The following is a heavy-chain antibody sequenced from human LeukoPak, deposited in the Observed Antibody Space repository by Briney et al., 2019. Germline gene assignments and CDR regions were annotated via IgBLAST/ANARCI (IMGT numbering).Heavy chain of an antibody. D-gene: IGHD5-18*01. CDR2: IYPGDSDT. CDR1: GYSFTSYW. J-gene: IGHJ4*02. CDR3: ARRRDVSGYSYGNFDY. Sequence: GESLQISCKGSGYSFTSYWIGWVRQVPGKGLEWMGIIYPGDSDTRYSPSFQGQVTISADKSISTAYLQWSSLKASDTAMYYCARRRDVSGYSYGNFDYWGQGTLVTVSS. V-gene: IGHV5-51*01.